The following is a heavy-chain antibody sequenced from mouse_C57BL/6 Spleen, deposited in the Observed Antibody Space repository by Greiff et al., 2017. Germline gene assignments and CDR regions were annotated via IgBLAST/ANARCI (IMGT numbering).Heavy chain of an antibody. Sequence: VQLQQPGAELVKPGASVKMSCKASGYTFTSYWITWVKQRPGQGLEWIGDIYPGSGSTNYNEKFKSKATLTVYTSSSTAYMQLSSLTSEDSAVYYCARKELGRRYFDVWGTGTTVTVSS. V-gene: IGHV1-55*01. J-gene: IGHJ1*03. CDR2: IYPGSGST. CDR3: ARKELGRRYFDV. CDR1: GYTFTSYW. D-gene: IGHD4-1*01.